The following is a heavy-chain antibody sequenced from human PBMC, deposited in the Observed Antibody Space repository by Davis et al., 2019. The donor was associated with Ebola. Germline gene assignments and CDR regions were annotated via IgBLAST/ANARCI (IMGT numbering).Heavy chain of an antibody. CDR2: MNPNSGNT. CDR3: ASYTYITIFGVQIRGGGYGMDV. Sequence: AASVKVSCKASGYTFTSYDINWVRQATGQGLEWMGWMNPNSGNTGYAQKFQGRVTMTTNTSISTAYMELSSLRSEDTAVYYCASYTYITIFGVQIRGGGYGMDVWGQGTTVTVSS. CDR1: GYTFTSYD. D-gene: IGHD3-3*01. V-gene: IGHV1-8*01. J-gene: IGHJ6*02.